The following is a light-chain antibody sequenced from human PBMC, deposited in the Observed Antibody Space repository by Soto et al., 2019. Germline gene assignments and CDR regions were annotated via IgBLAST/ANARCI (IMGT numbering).Light chain of an antibody. J-gene: IGKJ1*01. CDR3: QQYNSYWT. CDR1: QSISSW. CDR2: DAS. Sequence: DIQMTQSPSTLSASVGDRVTITCRASQSISSWLAWYQQKPGKAPKLLIYDASSLESGVPSRFSGSGSWTEFTLTISSLQPDDFATYYCQQYNSYWTFGQGTKVEI. V-gene: IGKV1-5*01.